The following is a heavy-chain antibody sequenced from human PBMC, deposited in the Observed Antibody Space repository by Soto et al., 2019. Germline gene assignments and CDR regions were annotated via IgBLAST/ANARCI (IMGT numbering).Heavy chain of an antibody. J-gene: IGHJ6*02. D-gene: IGHD3-16*01. V-gene: IGHV3-74*01. CDR3: GRGLITAVGMDS. CDR2: ISGDGTGT. Sequence: GGSLRLSCAASGFTSSSYWMHWVRQAPGKGLVWVSQISGDGTGTHYADSVKGRFTISRDNAKNTLYLQMNSLRAEDTGIYYSGRGLITAVGMDSWGQGTTVTGSS. CDR1: GFTSSSYW.